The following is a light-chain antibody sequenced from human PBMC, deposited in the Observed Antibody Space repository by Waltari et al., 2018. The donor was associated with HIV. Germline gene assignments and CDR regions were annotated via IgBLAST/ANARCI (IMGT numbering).Light chain of an antibody. Sequence: EIVMTQTPLSLSVTPGQPASISCKSSQSLLHSDGKTYLYWYLQRPGQPPQPLMYEVSTRFAGVPDRFSGSGSGTEFTLRISRVEAEDVGVYYCMQTVQLSWTFGQGTKVQIK. V-gene: IGKV2D-29*01. CDR3: MQTVQLSWT. CDR2: EVS. J-gene: IGKJ1*01. CDR1: QSLLHSDGKTY.